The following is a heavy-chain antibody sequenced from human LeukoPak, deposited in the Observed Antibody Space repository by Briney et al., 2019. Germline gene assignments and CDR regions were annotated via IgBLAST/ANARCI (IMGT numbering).Heavy chain of an antibody. D-gene: IGHD6-19*01. CDR2: ISWNSGSI. V-gene: IGHV3-9*01. CDR3: GKERGSSGWYYYFDY. Sequence: GRSLRLSCAASGFTFDDYAMHWVRQAPGKGLEWVSGISWNSGSIGYADSVKGRFTISRDNAKNSLYLQMNSLRAEDTALYYCGKERGSSGWYYYFDYWGQGTLVTVSS. J-gene: IGHJ4*02. CDR1: GFTFDDYA.